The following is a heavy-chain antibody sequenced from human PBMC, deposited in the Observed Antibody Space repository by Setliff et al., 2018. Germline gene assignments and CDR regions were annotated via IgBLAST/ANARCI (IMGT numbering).Heavy chain of an antibody. Sequence: PGGSLRLSCAASGFTFSSYWMSWVRQAPGKGLEWVANIKQDGSEKYYVDSVKGRFTISRDNAKNSLYLQMNSLRAEDTAVYYCARESSSWYKYYYYYGMDVWGQGTTVTVS. CDR1: GFTFSSYW. V-gene: IGHV3-7*01. D-gene: IGHD6-13*01. CDR3: ARESSSWYKYYYYYGMDV. J-gene: IGHJ6*02. CDR2: IKQDGSEK.